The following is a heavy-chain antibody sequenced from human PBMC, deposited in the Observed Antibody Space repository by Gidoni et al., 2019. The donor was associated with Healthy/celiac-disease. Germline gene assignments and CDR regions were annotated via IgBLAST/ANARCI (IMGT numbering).Heavy chain of an antibody. Sequence: EVQLVESGGGLVQPGGSLRLSCSASGFTFSSYAMHWVRQAPGKGLEYVSAISRNGGSTYYADSVKGRLTISRDNSKNTLYLQMSSLRAEDTAVYYCVKSIAAADQGGYYYFDYWGQGTLVTVSS. J-gene: IGHJ4*02. CDR1: GFTFSSYA. V-gene: IGHV3-64D*06. D-gene: IGHD6-13*01. CDR3: VKSIAAADQGGYYYFDY. CDR2: ISRNGGST.